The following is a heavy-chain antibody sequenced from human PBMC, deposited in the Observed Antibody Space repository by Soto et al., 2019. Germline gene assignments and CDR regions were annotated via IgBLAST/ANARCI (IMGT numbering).Heavy chain of an antibody. CDR3: ARHPPGRWLQSEGPFDI. D-gene: IGHD5-12*01. CDR2: IDPSDSYT. CDR1: GYSFTSYW. J-gene: IGHJ3*02. V-gene: IGHV5-10-1*01. Sequence: PGESLKISCQGSGYSFTSYWIHWVRQMPGKGLEWMGRIDPSDSYTNYSPSFQGHVTISADKSISTAYLQWSSLKASDTAMYYCARHPPGRWLQSEGPFDIWGQGTMVTVSS.